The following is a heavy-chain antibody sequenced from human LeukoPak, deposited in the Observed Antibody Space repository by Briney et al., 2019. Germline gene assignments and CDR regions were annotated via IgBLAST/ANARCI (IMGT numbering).Heavy chain of an antibody. CDR1: VAPMSSTKW. J-gene: IGHJ4*02. V-gene: IGHV4-4*02. D-gene: IGHD5-18*01. CDR3: ARAYSPSV. CDR2: IYHSGIT. Sequence: SETLSLTCALSVAPMSSTKWWSCIRQAPGKGLEWIGEIYHSGITNYKRSLKSRVPISVDKSKNHLSLKLSSVTAADTDVYYCARAYSPSVWGKGTLVPVSS.